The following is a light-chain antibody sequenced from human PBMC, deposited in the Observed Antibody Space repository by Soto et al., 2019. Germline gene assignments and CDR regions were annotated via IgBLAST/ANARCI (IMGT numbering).Light chain of an antibody. CDR3: QPYNNYPYT. J-gene: IGKJ2*01. V-gene: IGKV1-5*03. CDR1: QSISSW. CDR2: EAS. Sequence: DIQMTQSPSTLSASVGDRVTITCRASQSISSWLAWYQQKPGKAPKLLIYEASSLQSGVPSRFSGSGSWTEFTLTISSLQPDDFATYYGQPYNNYPYTFGQGTKLEIK.